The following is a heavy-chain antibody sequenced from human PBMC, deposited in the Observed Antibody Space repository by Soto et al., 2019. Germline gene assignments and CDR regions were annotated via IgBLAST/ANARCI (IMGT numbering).Heavy chain of an antibody. CDR2: ISSSSSYI. Sequence: EVQLVESGGGLVKPGGSLRLSCAASGFTFSSYSMNWVRQAPGKGLEWVSSISSSSSYIYYADSVKGRFTISRDNAKNSQYLQMNSLRAEDTAVYYCARVSGAMVTIYGMDVWGQGTTVTVSS. J-gene: IGHJ6*02. CDR1: GFTFSSYS. V-gene: IGHV3-21*01. CDR3: ARVSGAMVTIYGMDV. D-gene: IGHD5-18*01.